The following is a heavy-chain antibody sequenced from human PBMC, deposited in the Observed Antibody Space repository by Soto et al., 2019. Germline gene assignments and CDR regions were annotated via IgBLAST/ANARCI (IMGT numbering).Heavy chain of an antibody. Sequence: PSETLPHTWTVSGGSRSSSSYCWGWIRKPPGKGPEWIGSIYYSGSTYYNPSLKSRVTISVDTSKNQFSLKLSSVTAADTAVFFFKQKTAYDILTGPPYWDTDYYYMDVWGKGTTVTVSS. CDR1: GGSRSSSSYC. V-gene: IGHV4-39*01. CDR3: KQKTAYDILTGPPYWDTDYYYMDV. J-gene: IGHJ6*03. D-gene: IGHD3-9*01. CDR2: IYYSGST.